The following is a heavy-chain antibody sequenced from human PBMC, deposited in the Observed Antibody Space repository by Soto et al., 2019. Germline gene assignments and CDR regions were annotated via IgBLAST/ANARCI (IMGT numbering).Heavy chain of an antibody. J-gene: IGHJ5*02. Sequence: PSETLTLTCTVFGSSISSGFFWGWIRQPPGKGLEWIGSIDHSGTTNYNPSLRSRVTISIDTSKNQFSLKLGSVTAADTAVYHCARGHAFFDPWGQGTLVTVSS. D-gene: IGHD3-3*02. CDR3: ARGHAFFDP. V-gene: IGHV4-38-2*02. CDR1: GSSISSGFF. CDR2: IDHSGTT.